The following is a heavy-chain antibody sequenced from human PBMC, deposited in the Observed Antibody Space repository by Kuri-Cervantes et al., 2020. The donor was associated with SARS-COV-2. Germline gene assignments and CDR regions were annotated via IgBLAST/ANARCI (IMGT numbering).Heavy chain of an antibody. CDR3: AKDGYNWGDYFDY. V-gene: IGHV3-23*01. CDR1: GFTFSSYA. CDR2: IYGSGERT. D-gene: IGHD1-1*01. J-gene: IGHJ4*02. Sequence: GGSLRLSCAASGFTFSSYAMAWVRQAPGKGLEWVSSIYGSGERTYYADSVKGRFTVSRDNLRNTLYLEMNSLRAEDTALYFCAKDGYNWGDYFDYWGQGTLVTVSS.